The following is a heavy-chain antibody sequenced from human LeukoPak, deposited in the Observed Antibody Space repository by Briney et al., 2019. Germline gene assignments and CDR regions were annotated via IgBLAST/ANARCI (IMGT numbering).Heavy chain of an antibody. Sequence: GRSLRLSCTASGFTFGDYAMSWVRQAPGKGLEWVGFIRSKAYGGTTEYAASVKGRFTISRDDSKSIAYLQMNSLKTEDTAVYYCTKSYCGGGCYSDYWGQGTLVTVSS. J-gene: IGHJ4*02. V-gene: IGHV3-49*04. D-gene: IGHD2-21*01. CDR3: TKSYCGGGCYSDY. CDR1: GFTFGDYA. CDR2: IRSKAYGGTT.